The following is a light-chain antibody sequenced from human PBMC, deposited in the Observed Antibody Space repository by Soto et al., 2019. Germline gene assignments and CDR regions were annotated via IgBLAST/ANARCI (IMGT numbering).Light chain of an antibody. Sequence: EIVLTQSPGTLSLSTGEGATLSCRASQSVSSFLAWYQQKPGQAPRLLIYDASNRATGIPARFSGGGSGTDFTLTISRLEPEDFAVYYCQQFSSYPLTFGGGTKVDIK. CDR2: DAS. V-gene: IGKV3-11*01. CDR1: QSVSSF. J-gene: IGKJ4*01. CDR3: QQFSSYPLT.